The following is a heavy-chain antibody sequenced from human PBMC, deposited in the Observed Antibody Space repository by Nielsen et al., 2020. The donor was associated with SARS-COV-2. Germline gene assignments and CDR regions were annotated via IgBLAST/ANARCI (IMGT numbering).Heavy chain of an antibody. J-gene: IGHJ3*02. Sequence: GEFLKISCAASGFTFSSYAMHWVRQAPGKGLEYVSAISSNGGSTYYANSVKGRFTISRDNSKNTLYLQMGSLRAEDMAVYYCARMFGAFEIWGQGTMVTVSS. CDR2: ISSNGGST. D-gene: IGHD3-16*01. CDR3: ARMFGAFEI. CDR1: GFTFSSYA. V-gene: IGHV3-64*01.